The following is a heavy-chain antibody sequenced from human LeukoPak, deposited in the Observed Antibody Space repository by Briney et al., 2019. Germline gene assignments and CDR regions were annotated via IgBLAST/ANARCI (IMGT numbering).Heavy chain of an antibody. D-gene: IGHD3-22*01. V-gene: IGHV4-59*02. CDR1: GGSVNNYY. CDR3: AREDSGTSGYVFDP. CDR2: VYHSGST. J-gene: IGHJ5*02. Sequence: SETLSLTCIVSGGSVNNYYWSWIRQPPGKGLERIGNVYHSGSTSYNPSLKSRVTISRDTSKNQFSLRLTSVTAADTAVYYCAREDSGTSGYVFDPWGQGTLVTVSS.